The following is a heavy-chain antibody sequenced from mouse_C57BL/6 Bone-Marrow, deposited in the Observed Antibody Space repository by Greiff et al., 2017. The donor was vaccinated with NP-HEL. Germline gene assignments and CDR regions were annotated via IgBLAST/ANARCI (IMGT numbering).Heavy chain of an antibody. V-gene: IGHV3-6*01. CDR2: ISYDGSN. J-gene: IGHJ4*01. CDR1: GYSITSGYY. Sequence: EVKLQESGPGLVKPSQSLSLTCSVTGYSITSGYYWNWIRQFPGNKLEWMGYISYDGSNNYNPSLKNRISITRDTSKNQFFLKLNSVTTEDTATYYCARDPFSLDYAMDYWGQGTSVTVSS. CDR3: ARDPFSLDYAMDY.